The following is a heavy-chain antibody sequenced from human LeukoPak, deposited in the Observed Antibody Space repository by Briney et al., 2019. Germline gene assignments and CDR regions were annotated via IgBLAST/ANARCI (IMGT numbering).Heavy chain of an antibody. CDR1: GFTFSTHA. V-gene: IGHV3-23*01. Sequence: GGSLRLSCAASGFTFSTHAMRWVRQAPGKGLEWVSGISGSGGRTDHADSVKGRFTISRDNAKNTLYLQMNSLRAEDKAIYYCAMTMKYCGGGTGQDAFDIWGQGTMVTVS. D-gene: IGHD2-15*01. CDR3: AMTMKYCGGGTGQDAFDI. J-gene: IGHJ3*02. CDR2: ISGSGGRT.